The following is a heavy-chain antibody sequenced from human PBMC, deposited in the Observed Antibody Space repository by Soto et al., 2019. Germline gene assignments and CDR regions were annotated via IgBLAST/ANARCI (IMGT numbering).Heavy chain of an antibody. V-gene: IGHV3-7*03. CDR1: GFTVSSYG. J-gene: IGHJ4*02. CDR3: ARENSQWLVAYYFDY. CDR2: IKQDRSEK. Sequence: PGGSLRLACAACGFTVSSYGMHWVRQAPGKGLEWVADIKQDRSEKYYVDSVKGRFTISRDNAKNSLYLQMNSLRAEDTAVYYCARENSQWLVAYYFDYWGQGTLVTVSS. D-gene: IGHD6-19*01.